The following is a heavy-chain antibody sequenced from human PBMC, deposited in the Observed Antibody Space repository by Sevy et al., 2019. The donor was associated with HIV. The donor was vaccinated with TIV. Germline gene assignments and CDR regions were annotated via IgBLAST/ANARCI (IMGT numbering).Heavy chain of an antibody. CDR1: GGSFSGDF. V-gene: IGHV4-34*01. J-gene: IGHJ4*02. D-gene: IGHD6-13*01. CDR3: ARAAIAAPGAPFDD. CDR2: INHRGAT. Sequence: SETLSLTCAVYGGSFSGDFWSWIRKPPGKGPEWIGEINHRGATSYNSLFKSRVSISIDTSIKQFSLKLTSVTAADTAVYYCARAAIAAPGAPFDDWGQGTLVTVSS.